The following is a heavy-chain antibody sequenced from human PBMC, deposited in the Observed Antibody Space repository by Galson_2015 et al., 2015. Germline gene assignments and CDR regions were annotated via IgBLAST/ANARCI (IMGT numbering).Heavy chain of an antibody. Sequence: LSLTCTVSGGSISSTFYYWGLIRQPPGQGPEWIGHLYYGGRTNYNTSLKSRVTISLDTSKNQFSLKLSSVNAAVTAVYYCAKDPGGAGWFDPWGQGTLVTVSS. CDR2: LYYGGRT. V-gene: IGHV4-61*01. J-gene: IGHJ5*02. CDR3: AKDPGGAGWFDP. CDR1: GGSISSTFYY. D-gene: IGHD3-16*01.